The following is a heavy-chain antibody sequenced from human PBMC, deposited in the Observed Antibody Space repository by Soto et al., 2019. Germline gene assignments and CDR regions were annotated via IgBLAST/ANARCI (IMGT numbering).Heavy chain of an antibody. V-gene: IGHV1-46*01. D-gene: IGHD2-2*01. CDR2: INPSGGST. CDR1: GYTFTSYY. Sequence: QVQLVQSGAEVKKPGASVKVSCKASGYTFTSYYMHWVRQAPGQGLEWMGIINPSGGSTSYAQKFKGRVTMTRDTSTSTVYMELSSLRSEDTAVYYCAREDWGVVVPAAYYYFDYWGQGTLVTVSS. CDR3: AREDWGVVVPAAYYYFDY. J-gene: IGHJ4*02.